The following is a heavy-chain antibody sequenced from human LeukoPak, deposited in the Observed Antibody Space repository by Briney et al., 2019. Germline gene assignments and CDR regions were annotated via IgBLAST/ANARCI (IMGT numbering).Heavy chain of an antibody. CDR1: GGSISSSSYY. Sequence: PSETLSLTCTVSGGSISSSSYYWGWIRQPPGKGLEWIGYIYYSGSTNYNPSLKSRVTISVDTSKNQFSLKLSSVTAADTAVYYCARDGGSYSGWFDPWGQGTLVTVSS. J-gene: IGHJ5*02. CDR3: ARDGGSYSGWFDP. V-gene: IGHV4-61*01. D-gene: IGHD1-26*01. CDR2: IYYSGST.